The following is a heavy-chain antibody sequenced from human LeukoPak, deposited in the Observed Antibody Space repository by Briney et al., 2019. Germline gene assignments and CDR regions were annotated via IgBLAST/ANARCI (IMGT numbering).Heavy chain of an antibody. CDR1: GFTFSSYG. V-gene: IGHV3-30*18. CDR2: ISYDGGNK. D-gene: IGHD2-2*02. J-gene: IGHJ4*02. CDR3: AKEYQLLYGGYYFDY. Sequence: GGSLRLSCAASGFTFSSYGMHWVRQAPGKGLEWVAVISYDGGNKYYADSVKGRFTISRDNSKNTLYLQMNSLRAEDTAVYYCAKEYQLLYGGYYFDYWGQGTLVTVSS.